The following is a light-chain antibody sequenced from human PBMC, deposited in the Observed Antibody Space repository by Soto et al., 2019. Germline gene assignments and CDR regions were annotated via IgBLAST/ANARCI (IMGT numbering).Light chain of an antibody. CDR3: QQSYSSLWT. CDR1: QSISSN. CDR2: AAS. V-gene: IGKV1-39*01. Sequence: DIQMTQSPTSLSASVGDRVTITCRASQSISSNVNWYQQKPGKAPKLLIYAASSLQSGVPSRFSGSGSGTDFTLTISSLQPEDFAIYFCQQSYSSLWTFGQGTKVEIK. J-gene: IGKJ1*01.